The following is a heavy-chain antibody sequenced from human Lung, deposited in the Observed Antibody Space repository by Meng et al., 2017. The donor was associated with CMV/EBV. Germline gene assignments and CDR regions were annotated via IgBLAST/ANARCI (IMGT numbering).Heavy chain of an antibody. CDR3: ARRESLVMVPANLRWFAP. D-gene: IGHD2-8*01. V-gene: IGHV4-34*01. J-gene: IGHJ5*02. Sequence: SXTLSLXCAVHGGSFSDYYWSWFRKPPGEALEWIGEVDHRGSTNYNPSLRSRDTISIDTSKLQFSLRLASVTAADSAVYFCARRESLVMVPANLRWFAPWXQGTRVTVSS. CDR1: GGSFSDYY. CDR2: VDHRGST.